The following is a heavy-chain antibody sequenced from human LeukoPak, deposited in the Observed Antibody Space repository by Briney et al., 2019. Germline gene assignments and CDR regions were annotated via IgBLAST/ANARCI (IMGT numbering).Heavy chain of an antibody. CDR1: GFTFRTYW. D-gene: IGHD1-1*01. J-gene: IGHJ4*02. V-gene: IGHV3-7*01. CDR3: ARDSDDSYDKIDF. CDR2: IKQDGREK. Sequence: GRSLSLSCAPSGFTFRTYWMSWVRQAPGKGLEWVANIKQDGREKYYLDSVKGRFTISRDNAKNSLYLQMNSLRVEDTAVYYCARDSDDSYDKIDFWGQGTLVTVSS.